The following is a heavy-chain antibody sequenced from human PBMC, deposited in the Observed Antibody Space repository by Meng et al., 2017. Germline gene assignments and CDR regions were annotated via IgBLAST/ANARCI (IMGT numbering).Heavy chain of an antibody. Sequence: GESLKISCAASGFTFDDYGMSWDRQAPGKGLGWGSGINWNGGSTGYADSVKGRFTISRDNAKNSLYLQMNSLRTEVTTLYYCAREQRGQQLISLHFDVWGQGTLVTVSS. D-gene: IGHD6-13*01. CDR2: INWNGGST. CDR3: AREQRGQQLISLHFDV. CDR1: GFTFDDYG. V-gene: IGHV3-20*04. J-gene: IGHJ4*01.